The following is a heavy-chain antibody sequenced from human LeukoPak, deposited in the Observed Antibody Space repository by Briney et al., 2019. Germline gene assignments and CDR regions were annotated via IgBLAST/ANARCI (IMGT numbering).Heavy chain of an antibody. J-gene: IGHJ4*02. CDR2: IWYDGSNK. D-gene: IGHD4-17*01. Sequence: GGSLRLSCAASGFTFSSYGMHWVRHAPGKGLEWVAVIWYDGSNKYYADSVKGRFTISRDNSKNTLYLQMNSLRAEDTAVYYCARHYGDYFDYWGQGTLVTVSS. CDR3: ARHYGDYFDY. CDR1: GFTFSSYG. V-gene: IGHV3-33*01.